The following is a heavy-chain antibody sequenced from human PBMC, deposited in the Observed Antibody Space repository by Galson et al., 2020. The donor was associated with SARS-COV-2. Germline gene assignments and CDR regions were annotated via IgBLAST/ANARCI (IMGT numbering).Heavy chain of an antibody. CDR1: GFTFSDYY. CDR2: ISSSGSTI. Sequence: TGGSLRLSCAASGFTFSDYYMSWIRQAPGKGLEWVSYISSSGSTINYADSVKGRFTISRDNAKNSLYLQMDSLRAEDTAVYYCARDARTTVTGQNYYYYGMDVWGQGTTVTVSS. D-gene: IGHD4-17*01. CDR3: ARDARTTVTGQNYYYYGMDV. J-gene: IGHJ6*02. V-gene: IGHV3-11*01.